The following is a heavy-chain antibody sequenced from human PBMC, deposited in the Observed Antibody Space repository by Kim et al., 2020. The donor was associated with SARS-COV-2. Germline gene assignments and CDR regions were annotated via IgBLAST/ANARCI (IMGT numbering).Heavy chain of an antibody. CDR3: AIAAAHYYYGMDV. J-gene: IGHJ6*02. CDR1: GGSISSGGYY. D-gene: IGHD6-13*01. Sequence: SETLSLTCTVSGGSISSGGYYWSWLRPHTGKGLEWIGYINYSGSTYYNPSLQSRVTLSVATSKNQFSLKLGSATATATALYYCAIAAAHYYYGMDVWGQGTTVTLSS. V-gene: IGHV4-31*03. CDR2: INYSGST.